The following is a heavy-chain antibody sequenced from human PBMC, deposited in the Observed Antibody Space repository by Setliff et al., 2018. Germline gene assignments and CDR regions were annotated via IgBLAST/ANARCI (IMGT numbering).Heavy chain of an antibody. CDR2: INPNSGDT. CDR3: VRSGKFGMRFWFDQ. V-gene: IGHV1-2*02. D-gene: IGHD1-26*01. Sequence: ASVKVSCKASGNRFTDYFLHWVRQAPGQGLEWMGWINPNSGDTHSAQKFQGRVTMTRGTSINTAYMESSSLTSDDTAFYYCVRSGKFGMRFWFDQWGLGTLVTVSS. CDR1: GNRFTDYF. J-gene: IGHJ5*02.